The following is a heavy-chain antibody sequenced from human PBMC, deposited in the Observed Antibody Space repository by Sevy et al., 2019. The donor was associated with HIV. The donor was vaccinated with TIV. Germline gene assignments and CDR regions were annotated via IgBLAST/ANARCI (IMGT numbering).Heavy chain of an antibody. CDR3: AREPVAGTVY. CDR2: ISSSGTYI. J-gene: IGHJ4*02. V-gene: IGHV3-21*01. Sequence: GSLRLSCAASGFTFSIYSMNWVRQAPGKGLEWVSSISSSGTYIYYVDSVKGRFTISRDNAKNLLYLQMNSLRAEDTAVYYCAREPVAGTVYWGQGTLVTVSS. D-gene: IGHD6-19*01. CDR1: GFTFSIYS.